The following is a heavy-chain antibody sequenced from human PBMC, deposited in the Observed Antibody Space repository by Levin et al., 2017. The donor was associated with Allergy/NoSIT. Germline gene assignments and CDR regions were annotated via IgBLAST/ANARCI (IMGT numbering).Heavy chain of an antibody. V-gene: IGHV3-33*01. CDR3: ARRYCSGGSCYDCDY. CDR2: IWYDGSNK. D-gene: IGHD2-15*01. J-gene: IGHJ4*02. Sequence: GGSLRLSCAASGFTFSSYGMHWVRQAPGKGLEWVAVIWYDGSNKYYADSVKGRFTISRDNSKNTLYLQMNSLRAEDTAVYYCARRYCSGGSCYDCDYWGQGTLVTVSS. CDR1: GFTFSSYG.